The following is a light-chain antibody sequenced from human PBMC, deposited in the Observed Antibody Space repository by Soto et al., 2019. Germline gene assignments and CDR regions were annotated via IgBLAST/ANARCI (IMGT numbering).Light chain of an antibody. CDR2: YDG. Sequence: SYELTQPPSVSVAPGETARITCGGNNVGRTNVHWYQQRPGQAPGLVIYYDGDRPSGIPERFSGSKSGNTATLTISRVEAGDEADYYCQVWGTVNDLPIFGGGIKLTVL. CDR3: QVWGTVNDLPI. V-gene: IGLV3-21*04. CDR1: NVGRTN. J-gene: IGLJ2*01.